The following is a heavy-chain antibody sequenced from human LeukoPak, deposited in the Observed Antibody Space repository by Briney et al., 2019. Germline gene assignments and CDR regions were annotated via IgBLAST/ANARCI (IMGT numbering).Heavy chain of an antibody. CDR2: ISGSGGST. Sequence: GGSLRLSCAASGFTFSSYAMSWVRQAPGKGLEWVSAISGSGGSTYYADSVKGRFTISRDNSKNTLYLQMNSLRAEDTAVYYCAKEEYYYDSSGPNAVDYWGQGTLVTVSS. CDR1: GFTFSSYA. D-gene: IGHD3-22*01. J-gene: IGHJ4*02. CDR3: AKEEYYYDSSGPNAVDY. V-gene: IGHV3-23*01.